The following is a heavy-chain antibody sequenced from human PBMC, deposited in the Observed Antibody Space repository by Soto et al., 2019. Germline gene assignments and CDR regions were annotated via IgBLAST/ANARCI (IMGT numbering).Heavy chain of an antibody. CDR2: IYYSGST. D-gene: IGHD6-6*01. V-gene: IGHV4-39*01. CDR3: ARGSIAARDYGKANWFDP. J-gene: IGHJ5*02. Sequence: QLQLQESGPGLVKPSETLSLTCTVSGGSISSSSYYWGWIRQPPGKGLEWIGSIYYSGSTYYNPSLKSRVTISVDTSKNQFSLKLSSVTAADTAVYYCARGSIAARDYGKANWFDPWGQGTLVTVSS. CDR1: GGSISSSSYY.